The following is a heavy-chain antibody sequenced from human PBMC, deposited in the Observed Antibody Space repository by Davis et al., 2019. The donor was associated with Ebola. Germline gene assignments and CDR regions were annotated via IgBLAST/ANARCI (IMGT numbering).Heavy chain of an antibody. D-gene: IGHD5-24*01. CDR2: ISSSSSYT. CDR3: AVREMATIPTPFDY. Sequence: PGGSLRLSCAASGFTFSDYYMSWIRQAPGKGLEWVSYISSSSSYTNYADSVKGRFTISRDNSKNTLYLQMNSLRAEDTAVYYCAVREMATIPTPFDYWGQGTLVTVSS. CDR1: GFTFSDYY. V-gene: IGHV3-11*06. J-gene: IGHJ4*02.